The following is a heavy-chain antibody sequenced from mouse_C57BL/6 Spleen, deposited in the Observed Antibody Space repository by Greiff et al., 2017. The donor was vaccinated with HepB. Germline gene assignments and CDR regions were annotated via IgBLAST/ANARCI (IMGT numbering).Heavy chain of an antibody. CDR1: GFNIKDYY. Sequence: VQLQQSGAELVRPGASVKLSCTASGFNIKDYYMHWVKQRPEQGLEWIGRIDPEDGDTEYAPKFQGKATMTADTSSNTAYLQLSSLTSEDTAVYYCTTGLTTVVSYFDVWGTGTTVTVSS. J-gene: IGHJ1*03. CDR2: IDPEDGDT. D-gene: IGHD1-1*01. CDR3: TTGLTTVVSYFDV. V-gene: IGHV14-1*01.